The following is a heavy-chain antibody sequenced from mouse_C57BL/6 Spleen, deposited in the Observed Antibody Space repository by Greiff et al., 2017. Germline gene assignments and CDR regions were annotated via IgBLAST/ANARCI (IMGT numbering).Heavy chain of an antibody. D-gene: IGHD2-3*01. CDR2: IDPENGDT. CDR1: GFNIKDDY. CDR3: TLYDGYYRAMDY. J-gene: IGHJ4*01. Sequence: EVQLQQSGAELVRPGASVKLSCTASGFNIKDDYMHWVQQRPEQGLEWIGWIDPENGDTEYASKFQGKATITADTTSNTAYLQLSSLTSEDTDVYYCTLYDGYYRAMDYWGQGTSVTVSS. V-gene: IGHV14-4*01.